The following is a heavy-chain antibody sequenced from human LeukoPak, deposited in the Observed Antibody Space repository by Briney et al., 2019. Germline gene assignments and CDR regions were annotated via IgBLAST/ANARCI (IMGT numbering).Heavy chain of an antibody. Sequence: SETLSLTCAVYGGSFSGYYWSWIRQPPGKGLEWIGSIYYSGSTYYNPSLKSRVTISVDTSKNQFSLKLSSVTAADTAVYYCASSRGYSNYWGQGTLVTVSS. CDR1: GGSFSGYY. CDR2: IYYSGST. D-gene: IGHD6-13*01. J-gene: IGHJ4*02. CDR3: ASSRGYSNY. V-gene: IGHV4-34*01.